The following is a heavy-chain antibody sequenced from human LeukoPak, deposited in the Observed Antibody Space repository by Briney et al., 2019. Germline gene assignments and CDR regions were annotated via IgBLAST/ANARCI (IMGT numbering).Heavy chain of an antibody. V-gene: IGHV3-23*01. J-gene: IGHJ4*02. D-gene: IGHD1-1*01. CDR3: ATKTPGNYPYGY. CDR1: GLTFSTSP. CDR2: TSGTTGDT. Sequence: GGSLRLSCAASGLTFSTSPMNWVRQAPGKGLEWVSTSGTTGDTYYADSVKGRFTISRDNSKNTLYLQMTSLRAEDTALYYFATKTPGNYPYGYWGQGTLVIVSP.